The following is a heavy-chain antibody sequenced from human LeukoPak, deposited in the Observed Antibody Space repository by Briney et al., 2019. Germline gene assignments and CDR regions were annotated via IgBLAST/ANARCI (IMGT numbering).Heavy chain of an antibody. CDR1: GGSISSGGYS. J-gene: IGHJ5*02. V-gene: IGHV4-61*08. Sequence: PSETLSLTCAVSGGSISSGGYSWSWIRQPPGKGLEWIGYIYYSGSTYYNPSLKSRVTISVDTSKNQFSLKLSSVTAADTAVYYCASSRSGSGWYMSGWFDPWGQGTLVTVSS. CDR2: IYYSGST. CDR3: ASSRSGSGWYMSGWFDP. D-gene: IGHD6-19*01.